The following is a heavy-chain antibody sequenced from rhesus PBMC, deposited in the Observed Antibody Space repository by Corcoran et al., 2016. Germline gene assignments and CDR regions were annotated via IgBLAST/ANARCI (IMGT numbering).Heavy chain of an antibody. J-gene: IGHJ5-2*02. CDR3: ARRVHLSGHNSLDV. Sequence: QVHLEESGTGLVKPSETRSITCAVSGFSINHNNGWTCIRQPPGKGLECIGYVDGKIFTTNYNPSLRCRLTISTDTSKNQFSLSLTSVTAADTAVYYCARRVHLSGHNSLDVWGRGVLVTVSS. CDR1: GFSINHNNG. V-gene: IGHV4-127*01. CDR2: VDGKIFTT. D-gene: IGHD5-24*01.